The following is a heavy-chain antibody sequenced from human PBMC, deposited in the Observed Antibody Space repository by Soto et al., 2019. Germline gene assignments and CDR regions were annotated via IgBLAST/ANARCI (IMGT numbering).Heavy chain of an antibody. CDR3: TRKLSGTNPLDS. V-gene: IGHV3-21*01. CDR2: IGSDSTYI. D-gene: IGHD1-7*01. J-gene: IGHJ4*02. Sequence: GALSLSWAAFGFPFRAYSLNWVRQAPGKGLECVSSIGSDSTYIYYADSVKGRFTISRDNAKDSLYLQMNSLRAEDTAVYYCTRKLSGTNPLDSWGQGT. CDR1: GFPFRAYS.